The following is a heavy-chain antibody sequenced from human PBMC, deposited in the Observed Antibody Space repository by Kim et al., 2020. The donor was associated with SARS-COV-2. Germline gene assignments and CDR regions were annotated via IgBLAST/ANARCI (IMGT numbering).Heavy chain of an antibody. Sequence: ASVKVSCKAFGYTFTGYYMHWVRQAPGQGLEWMGWINPNSGGTNYAQKFQGRVTMTRDTSISTAYMELSRLRSDDTAVYYCARGYCGGDCANDYWGQGTLVTVSS. D-gene: IGHD2-21*02. CDR2: INPNSGGT. J-gene: IGHJ4*02. V-gene: IGHV1-2*02. CDR1: GYTFTGYY. CDR3: ARGYCGGDCANDY.